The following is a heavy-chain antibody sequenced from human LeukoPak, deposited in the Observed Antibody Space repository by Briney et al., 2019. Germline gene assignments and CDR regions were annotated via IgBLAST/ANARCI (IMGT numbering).Heavy chain of an antibody. Sequence: ASVKVSCKASGYTFTDYYMHWVRQAPGQGLEWMGWINPNSGGTNFAQKFQGRVTLTRDTSTSTAYMELSRLRSDDTAVYYCARDPGLYFDSSGDRRHYSYYVMDVWGQGTTVTVSS. V-gene: IGHV1-2*02. CDR3: ARDPGLYFDSSGDRRHYSYYVMDV. CDR2: INPNSGGT. J-gene: IGHJ6*02. CDR1: GYTFTDYY. D-gene: IGHD3-22*01.